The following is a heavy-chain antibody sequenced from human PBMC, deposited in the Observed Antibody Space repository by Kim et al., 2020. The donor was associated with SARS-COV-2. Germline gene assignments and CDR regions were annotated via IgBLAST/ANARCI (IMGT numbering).Heavy chain of an antibody. CDR1: GFTLTGYW. Sequence: GGSLRLSCAASGFTLTGYWMHWVRQAPGKGLVWVSRISGDGSSTSYADSVKGRFTISRDNAKNTLYLQMNSLRVEDTAVYYCARRAYSSGLWYFDYWGQGTLVTVSS. CDR3: ARRAYSSGLWYFDY. J-gene: IGHJ4*02. V-gene: IGHV3-74*01. D-gene: IGHD6-19*01. CDR2: ISGDGSST.